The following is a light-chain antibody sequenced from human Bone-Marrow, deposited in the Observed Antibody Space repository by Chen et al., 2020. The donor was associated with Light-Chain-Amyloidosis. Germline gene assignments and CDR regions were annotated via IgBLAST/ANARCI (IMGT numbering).Light chain of an antibody. CDR3: MQALHTPVT. V-gene: IGKV2-28*01. CDR2: LGS. Sequence: DIVMTQSPLSLPVTLGEPASISCRSSQSLLHNTGNNHMAWYLQRPGQPPQLLISLGSNRASGVPDRFTGSGSGTDFTLKISGVEAADVGTYYCMQALHTPVTFGQGTRLEI. J-gene: IGKJ5*01. CDR1: QSLLHNTGNNH.